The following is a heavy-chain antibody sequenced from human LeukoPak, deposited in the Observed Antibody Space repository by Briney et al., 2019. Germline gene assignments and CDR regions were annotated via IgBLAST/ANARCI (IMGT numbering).Heavy chain of an antibody. Sequence: PSQTLSLTCTVSGDSISSGDYFWNWIRQPPGEGLEWIGYIYHSGSTYYNPSLKSRVNMSVDRAKNQFSLILSSVTAADTAVYYCARGKQQLSLYYFDYWGQGTLATVSS. J-gene: IGHJ4*02. V-gene: IGHV4-30-2*01. CDR3: ARGKQQLSLYYFDY. CDR1: GDSISSGDYF. D-gene: IGHD6-13*01. CDR2: IYHSGST.